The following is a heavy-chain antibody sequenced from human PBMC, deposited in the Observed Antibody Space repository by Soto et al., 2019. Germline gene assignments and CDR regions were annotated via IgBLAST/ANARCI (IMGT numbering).Heavy chain of an antibody. Sequence: ASVKVSCKASGYTFTSYYMHWVRQAPGQGLEWMGIINPSGGSTSYAQKFQGRVTMTRDTSTSTVYMELSSLRSEDTAVYYCARGGDNVLRFLHWSLASYYYSGMDVWRQRTTVTVSS. J-gene: IGHJ6*02. CDR2: INPSGGST. V-gene: IGHV1-46*01. CDR1: GYTFTSYY. D-gene: IGHD3-3*01. CDR3: ARGGDNVLRFLHWSLASYYYSGMDV.